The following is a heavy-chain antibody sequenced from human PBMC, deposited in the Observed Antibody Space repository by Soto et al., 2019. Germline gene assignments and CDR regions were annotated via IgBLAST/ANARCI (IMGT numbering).Heavy chain of an antibody. V-gene: IGHV1-2*02. Sequence: GASVKVSCKASGYTFTGYYMPWVRQAPGQGLEWMGWINPNSGGTNYAQKFQGRVTMTRDTSISTAYMELSRLRSDDTAVYYCARDFGIFGVVIADYWGQGTLVTVSS. CDR2: INPNSGGT. CDR1: GYTFTGYY. J-gene: IGHJ4*02. CDR3: ARDFGIFGVVIADY. D-gene: IGHD3-3*01.